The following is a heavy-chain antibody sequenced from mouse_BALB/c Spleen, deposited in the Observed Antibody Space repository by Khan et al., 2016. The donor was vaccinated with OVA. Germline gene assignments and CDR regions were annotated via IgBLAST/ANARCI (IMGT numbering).Heavy chain of an antibody. CDR1: GFTFSTYA. Sequence: EVELVESGGGLVKPGGSLKLSCAASGFTFSTYAMSWVSQTPEKRLEWVATISSDGDYTYFPDNVTGRFTISRDNATNTLCLQMTSLRSEDTAMYSGARSPYGNVAYWGQGTLVTVSA. CDR2: ISSDGDYT. D-gene: IGHD2-1*01. J-gene: IGHJ3*01. CDR3: ARSPYGNVAY. V-gene: IGHV5-9-3*01.